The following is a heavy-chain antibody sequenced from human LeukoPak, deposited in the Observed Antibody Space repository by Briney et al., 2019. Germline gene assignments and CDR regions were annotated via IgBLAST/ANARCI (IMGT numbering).Heavy chain of an antibody. CDR1: EFAFSNYA. J-gene: IGHJ6*03. CDR2: IRDSSTKT. CDR3: ANSGSELVDYYYYMDV. D-gene: IGHD3-10*01. Sequence: PGGSLRLSCAASEFAFSNYAMSWVRQAPGKGLECASAIRDSSTKTYYTDSVKGRFTVSRDNSKNTLYLEMNSLRADDTAVYYCANSGSELVDYYYYMDVWGNGTRVTVSS. V-gene: IGHV3-23*01.